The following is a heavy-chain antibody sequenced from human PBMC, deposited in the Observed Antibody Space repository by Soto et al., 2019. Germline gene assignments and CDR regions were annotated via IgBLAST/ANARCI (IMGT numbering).Heavy chain of an antibody. Sequence: XESLKISCSGSGYTFTNYWIGWVRQMPGKGLEWMGIIYPGDSDTKYNPSFQGQVTISADKSITTTYLQWSSLKASDTAIYYCAASIFYYGMDVWRQGTTVTVSS. CDR3: AASIFYYGMDV. J-gene: IGHJ6*02. V-gene: IGHV5-51*01. CDR2: IYPGDSDT. CDR1: GYTFTNYW.